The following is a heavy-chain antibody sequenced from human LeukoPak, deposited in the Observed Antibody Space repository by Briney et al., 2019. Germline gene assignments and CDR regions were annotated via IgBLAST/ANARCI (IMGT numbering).Heavy chain of an antibody. CDR2: ISSSSSYI. D-gene: IGHD4/OR15-4a*01. Sequence: GSLRLSCAASGFTFSSYGMSWVRQAPGKGLEWVSSISSSSSYIYYADSVKGRFTISRDNAKKSLYLQMNSLRAEDTAVYFCARRTNYLAFDYWGQGALVTVSS. CDR1: GFTFSSYG. CDR3: ARRTNYLAFDY. V-gene: IGHV3-21*01. J-gene: IGHJ4*02.